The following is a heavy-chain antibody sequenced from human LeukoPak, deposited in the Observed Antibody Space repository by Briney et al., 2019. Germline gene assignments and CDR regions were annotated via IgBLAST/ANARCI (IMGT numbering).Heavy chain of an antibody. V-gene: IGHV4-61*01. CDR1: GGSVSSGSYY. CDR2: IYYSGST. CDR3: ATMPAYSGYEFDY. J-gene: IGHJ4*02. Sequence: SETLSLTCTVSGGSVSSGSYYWSWIRQPPGKGLEWIAYIYYSGSTNYNPSLKSRVTISVDTSKNQFSLKLTSVTAADTAVYYCATMPAYSGYEFDYWGQRTLVTVSS. D-gene: IGHD5-12*01.